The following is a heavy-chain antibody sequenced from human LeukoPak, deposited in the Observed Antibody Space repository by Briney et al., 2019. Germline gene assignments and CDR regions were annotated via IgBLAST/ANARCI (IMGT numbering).Heavy chain of an antibody. Sequence: GGSLRLSCAGSGFPFSRYGMHWVRQGPGKGLVWVAVISYDGSSKYYGGSVKGRFTISRDNSKNTLYLQMNRLRTEDTAVYYCAKDGYYDLWSGLDYWGQGVLVTVSS. V-gene: IGHV3-30*18. CDR2: ISYDGSSK. CDR3: AKDGYYDLWSGLDY. D-gene: IGHD3-3*01. J-gene: IGHJ4*02. CDR1: GFPFSRYG.